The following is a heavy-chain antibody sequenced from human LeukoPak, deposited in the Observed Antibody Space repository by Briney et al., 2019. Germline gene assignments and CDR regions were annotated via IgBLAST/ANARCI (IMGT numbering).Heavy chain of an antibody. Sequence: PGGSLRLSCAASGFTFSSYWMSWVRQAPGKGLEWVANIKQDGSEKYYVDSVKGRFTISRDNAKNSLYLQMNSLRAEDTAVYYCARQDLGYCSSTSCYKSHFDYWGQGTLVTVSS. CDR2: IKQDGSEK. CDR1: GFTFSSYW. V-gene: IGHV3-7*01. D-gene: IGHD2-2*01. CDR3: ARQDLGYCSSTSCYKSHFDY. J-gene: IGHJ4*02.